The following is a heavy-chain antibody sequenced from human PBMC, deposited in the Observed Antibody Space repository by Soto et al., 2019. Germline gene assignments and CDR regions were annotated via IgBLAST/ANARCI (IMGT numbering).Heavy chain of an antibody. CDR1: GGTFSSYA. Sequence: SVKVSCKASGGTFSSYAISWVRQAPGQGLEWMGGIIPISGTANYAQKFQGRVTITADESTSTAYMELSSLRSEDTAVYYCARGLHGGNSGYFDYWGQGTLVTVSS. D-gene: IGHD2-21*02. CDR2: IIPISGTA. J-gene: IGHJ4*02. V-gene: IGHV1-69*13. CDR3: ARGLHGGNSGYFDY.